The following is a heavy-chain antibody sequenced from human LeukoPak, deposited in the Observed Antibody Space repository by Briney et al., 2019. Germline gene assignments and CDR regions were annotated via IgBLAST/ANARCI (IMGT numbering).Heavy chain of an antibody. CDR2: ISNSAI. D-gene: IGHD2-2*01. Sequence: GGSLRLSCATSGFTFTNYGMNWVRQAPGKGLEWVSYISNSAILYADSVKGRFTISRDNARNSLYLQMNSLRAEDTAVYYCASRGVVPAAVPFDYWGQGTLVTVSS. CDR1: GFTFTNYG. V-gene: IGHV3-48*01. J-gene: IGHJ4*02. CDR3: ASRGVVPAAVPFDY.